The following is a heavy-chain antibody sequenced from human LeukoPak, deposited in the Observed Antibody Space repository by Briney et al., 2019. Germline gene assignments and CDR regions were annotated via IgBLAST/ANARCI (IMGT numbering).Heavy chain of an antibody. J-gene: IGHJ6*02. V-gene: IGHV3-48*01. CDR1: GFTFSSYR. CDR3: ARDRGSSWGFYYYYGMDV. CDR2: ISSSSTTI. Sequence: GGSLRLSCAASGFTFSSYRMNWVRQAPGKGLEWVSYISSSSTTIYYADSVKGRSTISRDNAKNSLYLQMNSLRAEDTAVYFCARDRGSSWGFYYYYGMDVWGQGTTVTVSS. D-gene: IGHD1-26*01.